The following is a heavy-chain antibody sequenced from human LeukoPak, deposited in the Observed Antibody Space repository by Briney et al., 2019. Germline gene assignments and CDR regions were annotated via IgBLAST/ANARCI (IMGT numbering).Heavy chain of an antibody. Sequence: PSETLSLACAVYGGSCSGYYWSWIRQPPGKGLEWIGEINHSGSTNYNPSLKSRVTISVDTSKNQFSLKLSSVTAADTAVYYCARGVAFDIWGQGTMVTVSS. CDR3: ARGVAFDI. J-gene: IGHJ3*02. CDR1: GGSCSGYY. CDR2: INHSGST. V-gene: IGHV4-34*01.